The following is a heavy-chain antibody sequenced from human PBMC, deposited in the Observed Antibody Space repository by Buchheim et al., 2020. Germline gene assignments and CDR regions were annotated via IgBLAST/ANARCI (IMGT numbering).Heavy chain of an antibody. CDR3: ARDPGYYDSGAYYYGLDV. CDR1: GFTFSDYY. CDR2: ISSSGTYT. Sequence: QVQVMESGGGLVKPGGSLRLSCAASGFTFSDYYMSWIRQAPGKGLEWVSYISSSGTYTNYADSVKGRFTISRDNAKNSLYLQMTRLRAEDTAVYYCARDPGYYDSGAYYYGLDVWGQGTT. V-gene: IGHV3-11*06. D-gene: IGHD3-10*01. J-gene: IGHJ6*02.